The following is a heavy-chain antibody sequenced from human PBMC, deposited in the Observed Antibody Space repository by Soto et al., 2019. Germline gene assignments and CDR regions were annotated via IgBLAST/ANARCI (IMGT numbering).Heavy chain of an antibody. V-gene: IGHV4-59*01. CDR2: IYYSGST. J-gene: IGHJ4*02. CDR1: GGFISSYY. CDR3: AIDRSMHNYGDYFDY. Sequence: SETLSLTCTVSGGFISSYYWSWIRQPPGKGLEWIGYIYYSGSTNYNPSLKSRVTISVDTSKNQFSLKLSSVTAADTAVYYCAIDRSMHNYGDYFDYWGQGPLVTVSS. D-gene: IGHD4-17*01.